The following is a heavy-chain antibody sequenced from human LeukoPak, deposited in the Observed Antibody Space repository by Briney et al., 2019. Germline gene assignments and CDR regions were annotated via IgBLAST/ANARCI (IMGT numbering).Heavy chain of an antibody. Sequence: QPGGSLRLSCSASGFTLSSYWMSWVRQAPGKGLEWVANIKEDGSEKYYVDSVRGRFTISRDNAKNSLYLQMNSLRAEDAAVYYCARSCRILDIVATIRARLGGNGFDIWGQGTMVTVSS. CDR1: GFTLSSYW. CDR3: ARSCRILDIVATIRARLGGNGFDI. CDR2: IKEDGSEK. V-gene: IGHV3-7*01. D-gene: IGHD5-12*01. J-gene: IGHJ3*02.